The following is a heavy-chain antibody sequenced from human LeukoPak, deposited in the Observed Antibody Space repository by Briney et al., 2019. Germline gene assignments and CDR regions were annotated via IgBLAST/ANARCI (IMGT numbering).Heavy chain of an antibody. CDR1: VFTFSSAW. Sequence: PGGSLRLSCAAPVFTFSSAWMSWVRHAPGEGREWVAHIKQDGNEKYYVDSVKRRFTVSRDKAKTSLYLQMSNLRAEDTAVYYCARGSPGTFYYYYMDVWGKGTTVTVSS. CDR2: IKQDGNEK. D-gene: IGHD6-13*01. CDR3: ARGSPGTFYYYYMDV. J-gene: IGHJ6*03. V-gene: IGHV3-7*02.